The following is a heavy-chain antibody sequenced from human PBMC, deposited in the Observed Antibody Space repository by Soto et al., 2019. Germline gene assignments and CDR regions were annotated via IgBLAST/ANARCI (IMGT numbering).Heavy chain of an antibody. D-gene: IGHD1-1*01. CDR3: ATQDFRGPTVAT. CDR2: INYSGATT. V-gene: IGHV3-23*01. J-gene: IGHJ4*01. CDR1: GFTFSSYA. Sequence: GGSLRLSCAASGFTFSSYAMGWVRKDAGKGLEWVSLINYSGATTYYADSVKGRFTISRDNSKSTLYLQLSSLRADDTAVYYCATQDFRGPTVATWGQGSLVTVSS.